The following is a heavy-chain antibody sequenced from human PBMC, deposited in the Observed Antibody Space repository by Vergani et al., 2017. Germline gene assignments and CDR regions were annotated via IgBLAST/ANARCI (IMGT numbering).Heavy chain of an antibody. J-gene: IGHJ4*02. Sequence: EVQLVESGGGLVQPGGSLRLSCVASGFTFSTYRMNWVRQAPGKGLEWGSSISSSSSYIYYADSVKGRFTISRDNAKNSLYLQMNSLRPEDTAVYYCARDPPVGCYSQSNYWGQGTLVTVSS. CDR2: ISSSSSYI. CDR1: GFTFSTYR. CDR3: ARDPPVGCYSQSNY. V-gene: IGHV3-21*01. D-gene: IGHD2-15*01.